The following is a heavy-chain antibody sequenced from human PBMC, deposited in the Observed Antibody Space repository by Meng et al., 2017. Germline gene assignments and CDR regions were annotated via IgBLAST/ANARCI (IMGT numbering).Heavy chain of an antibody. Sequence: QVQRGQSGARVMTPGASVQVSCKASGYIFASYGIHWVRQAPGQGLEWIGWINSYSGDTNYTQTLQGRVTLTKEPSTSTAYMELRSLRSDDTAVYYCAREERGSGDSWGQGTLVTVSS. D-gene: IGHD3-22*01. V-gene: IGHV1-18*01. CDR2: INSYSGDT. J-gene: IGHJ5*02. CDR1: GYIFASYG. CDR3: AREERGSGDS.